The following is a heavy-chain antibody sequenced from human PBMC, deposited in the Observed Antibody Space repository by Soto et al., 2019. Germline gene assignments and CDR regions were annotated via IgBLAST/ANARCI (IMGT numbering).Heavy chain of an antibody. J-gene: IGHJ4*02. CDR1: GGSISSGDYY. V-gene: IGHV4-30-4*01. Sequence: SETLSRTCTVSGGSISSGDYYWSWIRQPPGKGLEGIGYIYYSGSTYYNPSLKSRVTISVDTSKNQFSLKLSSVTAADTAVYSCASHKSSSPPSFGYWGQGTMVTVSS. CDR2: IYYSGST. D-gene: IGHD2-2*01. CDR3: ASHKSSSPPSFGY.